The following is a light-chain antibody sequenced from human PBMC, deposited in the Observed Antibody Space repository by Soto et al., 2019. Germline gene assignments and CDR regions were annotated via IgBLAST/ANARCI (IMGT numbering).Light chain of an antibody. CDR3: QQRSDWPCT. CDR1: QSVSSY. J-gene: IGKJ4*01. V-gene: IGKV3-11*01. CDR2: DAS. Sequence: EIVLTQSPATLSLSPGERATLSCRASQSVSSYLARYQQKPGQAPRLLIYDASNRATGIPARFSGSGSGTDFTLTISSLEPDDFAVYYWQQRSDWPCTFGGGTKVQIK.